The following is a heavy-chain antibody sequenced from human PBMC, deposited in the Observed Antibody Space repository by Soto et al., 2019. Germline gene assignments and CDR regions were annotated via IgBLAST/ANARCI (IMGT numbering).Heavy chain of an antibody. CDR2: ISSTGSNK. D-gene: IGHD3-16*01. CDR3: ARDPNDYVWALDF. Sequence: QVQLVESGGGVVQPGRSLRLSCAASGFTFTSYSIHWVRQAPGKGLEWVAVISSTGSNKYYADSVKGRFSLSRDTSKNTAYLQMNCLRADDTAVYYCARDPNDYVWALDFWGQGTLVTVSS. J-gene: IGHJ4*02. V-gene: IGHV3-30-3*01. CDR1: GFTFTSYS.